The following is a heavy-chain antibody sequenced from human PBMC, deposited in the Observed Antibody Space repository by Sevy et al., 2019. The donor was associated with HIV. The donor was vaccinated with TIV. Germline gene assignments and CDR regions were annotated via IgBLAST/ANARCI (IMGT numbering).Heavy chain of an antibody. J-gene: IGHJ4*02. D-gene: IGHD2-8*01. V-gene: IGHV3-15*01. CDR1: GFTFSNAW. CDR2: IKSKTDGGTP. Sequence: GGSLRLSCAASGFTFSNAWMSWVRQAPGKGLEWVGRIKSKTDGGTPEYAAPVKGRFTISRDDSNNRLYLQMNCLKIEDTAVYYCVNNRGFCINGGCGDYFDYWGQGTLVTVSS. CDR3: VNNRGFCINGGCGDYFDY.